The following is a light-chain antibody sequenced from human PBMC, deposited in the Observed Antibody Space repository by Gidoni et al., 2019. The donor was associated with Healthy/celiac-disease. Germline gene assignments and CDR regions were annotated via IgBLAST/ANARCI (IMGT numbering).Light chain of an antibody. CDR3: QQSYSTPQT. CDR2: AAS. Sequence: DIQMSPSPSSLSASVGDRVTITCRASQSISSYLNWYQQKPGKAPKLLIYAASSLQSGVPSRFSGSGSGTDFTLTISSLQPEDFATYYCQQSYSTPQTFGQGTKVVIK. J-gene: IGKJ1*01. CDR1: QSISSY. V-gene: IGKV1-39*01.